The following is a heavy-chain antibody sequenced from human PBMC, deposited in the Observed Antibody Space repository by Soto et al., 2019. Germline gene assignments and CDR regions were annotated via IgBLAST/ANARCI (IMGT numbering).Heavy chain of an antibody. Sequence: SGPTLVNPTQTLTLTCTFSGFSLSTSGVGVGWIRQPPGKALEWLALIYWDDDKRYSPSLKIRLTITKDTSKIHVVLTMTNMDPVDTATYYCAHESDPYGSGSYDAFDIWGQGTMVTVSS. V-gene: IGHV2-5*02. CDR2: IYWDDDK. D-gene: IGHD3-10*01. CDR1: GFSLSTSGVG. J-gene: IGHJ3*02. CDR3: AHESDPYGSGSYDAFDI.